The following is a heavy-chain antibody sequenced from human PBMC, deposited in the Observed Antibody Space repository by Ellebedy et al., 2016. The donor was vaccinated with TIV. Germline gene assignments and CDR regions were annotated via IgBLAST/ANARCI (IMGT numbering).Heavy chain of an antibody. D-gene: IGHD4-17*01. V-gene: IGHV3-7*01. CDR1: GFTFSSYW. CDR3: ARADDYGDTPLNY. CDR2: IKQDGSEK. J-gene: IGHJ4*02. Sequence: GGSLRLSXAASGFTFSSYWMSWVRQAPGKGLEWVANIKQDGSEKYYVDSVKGRFTISRDNAKNSLYLQMNSLRAEDTAVYYCARADDYGDTPLNYWGQGTLVTVSS.